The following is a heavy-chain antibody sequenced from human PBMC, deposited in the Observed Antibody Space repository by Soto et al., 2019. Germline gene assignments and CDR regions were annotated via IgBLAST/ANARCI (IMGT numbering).Heavy chain of an antibody. CDR1: GFTFSSYA. Sequence: EVQLVESGGGLVQPGGSLRLSYAASGFTFSSYAMHWVRQAPGKGLEYVSAISSNGGSTYYANSVKGRFTISRDNSKNTLYLQMGSLRAEDMAVYYCARAYSSGWYDGWGQGTLVTVSS. V-gene: IGHV3-64*01. CDR2: ISSNGGST. D-gene: IGHD6-19*01. J-gene: IGHJ4*02. CDR3: ARAYSSGWYDG.